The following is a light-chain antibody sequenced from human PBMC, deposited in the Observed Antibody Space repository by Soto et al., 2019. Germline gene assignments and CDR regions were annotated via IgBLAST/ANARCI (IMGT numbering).Light chain of an antibody. CDR1: QSVSSSS. Sequence: VLTQSPGTLSLSAGDRATLSCRASQSVSSSSFAWYQQKPVQAPRLLIFGTSARATSIPDRFRGSGSGTEFTLTITRLEPEDFAVYYCQQYGNSRFTFGRGTKLEIK. V-gene: IGKV3-20*01. CDR3: QQYGNSRFT. CDR2: GTS. J-gene: IGKJ2*01.